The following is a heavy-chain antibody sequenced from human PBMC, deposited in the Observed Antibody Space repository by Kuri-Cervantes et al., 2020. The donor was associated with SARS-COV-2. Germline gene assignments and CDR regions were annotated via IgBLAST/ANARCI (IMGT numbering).Heavy chain of an antibody. D-gene: IGHD5-24*01. V-gene: IGHV1-18*01. CDR1: GYTFTSYG. J-gene: IGHJ4*02. Sequence: ASVKVSCKASGYTFTSYGISWVRQAPGQGLEWMGWISAYNGNTNYAQKLQGRVTITADESTSTAYMELSSLRSEDTAVYYCARARDGYNLHFDYWGQGTWSPSPQ. CDR3: ARARDGYNLHFDY. CDR2: ISAYNGNT.